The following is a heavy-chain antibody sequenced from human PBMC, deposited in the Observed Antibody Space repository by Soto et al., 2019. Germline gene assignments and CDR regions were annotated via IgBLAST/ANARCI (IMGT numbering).Heavy chain of an antibody. Sequence: SVKVSCKASGGTFSSYAISWVRQAPGQGLEWMGGIIPIFGTANYAQKFQGRVTITADESTSTAYMELSSLRSEDTAVYYCASTLNPNYYDFWSGYYNWGQGTLVTVSS. CDR1: GGTFSSYA. J-gene: IGHJ4*02. CDR3: ASTLNPNYYDFWSGYYN. V-gene: IGHV1-69*13. CDR2: IIPIFGTA. D-gene: IGHD3-3*01.